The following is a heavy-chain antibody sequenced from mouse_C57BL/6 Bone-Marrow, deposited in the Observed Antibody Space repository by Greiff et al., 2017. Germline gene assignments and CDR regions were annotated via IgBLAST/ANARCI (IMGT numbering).Heavy chain of an antibody. CDR3: TTRGYGSVYFDY. CDR2: IDPENGDT. Sequence: VQLQQSGAELVRPGASVKLSCTASGFNIKDYYMHWVKQRPEQGLEWIGWIDPENGDTEYASKFQGKATITADTSSNTAYLQLSSLTSEDTAVYYCTTRGYGSVYFDYGGQGTTLTVSS. CDR1: GFNIKDYY. J-gene: IGHJ2*01. V-gene: IGHV14-4*01. D-gene: IGHD1-1*01.